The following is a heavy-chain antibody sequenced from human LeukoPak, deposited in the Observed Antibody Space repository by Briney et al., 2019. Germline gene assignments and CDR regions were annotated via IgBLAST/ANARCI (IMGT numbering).Heavy chain of an antibody. Sequence: PSETLSLTCTVSGVSISSYYWSWIRQPPGKGLEWIGYIYYSGSTNYNPSLKSRVTISVDTSKNQFSLKLSSVTAADTAVYYCARAGVTAIQFFDYWGQGTLVTVSS. CDR3: ARAGVTAIQFFDY. D-gene: IGHD2-21*02. J-gene: IGHJ4*02. CDR2: IYYSGST. V-gene: IGHV4-59*01. CDR1: GVSISSYY.